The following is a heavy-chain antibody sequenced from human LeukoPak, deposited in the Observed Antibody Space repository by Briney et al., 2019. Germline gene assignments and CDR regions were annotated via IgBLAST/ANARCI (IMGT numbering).Heavy chain of an antibody. CDR1: GYTFTDYY. CDR2: INPNTGDT. D-gene: IGHD4-17*01. J-gene: IGHJ4*02. Sequence: GASVKDSCKASGYTFTDYYMHWVRQAPGQGPEWMGWINPNTGDTKYAQKFQGRVTMTRDTSISTAYMELSRLRSDDTAVYYCAREAVTYYFDNWGQGTLVTVSS. V-gene: IGHV1-2*02. CDR3: AREAVTYYFDN.